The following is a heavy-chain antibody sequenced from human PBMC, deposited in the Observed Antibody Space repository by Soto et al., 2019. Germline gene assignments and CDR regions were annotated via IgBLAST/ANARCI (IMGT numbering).Heavy chain of an antibody. J-gene: IGHJ4*02. CDR2: IIPIIGMA. Sequence: QVQLVQSGAEVKMPGSSVKVSCKAAGGTSSSYTISWVRQAPGQGLEWMGRIIPIIGMADYAQKFQGRVTITADKSTRTAYMELSSLSFEDTAVYYCARGDSGSYFPHYWGQGALVTVSS. CDR1: GGTSSSYT. CDR3: ARGDSGSYFPHY. D-gene: IGHD3-10*01. V-gene: IGHV1-69*02.